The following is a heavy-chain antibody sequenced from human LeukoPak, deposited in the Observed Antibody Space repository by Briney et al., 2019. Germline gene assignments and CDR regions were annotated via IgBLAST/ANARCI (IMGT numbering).Heavy chain of an antibody. J-gene: IGHJ4*02. CDR3: ARDWVDTALDY. D-gene: IGHD5-18*01. Sequence: PGRSLRLFCAASGFTFSSYGMHWVRQAPGKGLEWVAVIWYDGSNKYYADSVKGRFTISRDNSKNTLYLQMNSLRAEDTAVCYCARDWVDTALDYWGQGTLVTVSS. CDR1: GFTFSSYG. V-gene: IGHV3-33*01. CDR2: IWYDGSNK.